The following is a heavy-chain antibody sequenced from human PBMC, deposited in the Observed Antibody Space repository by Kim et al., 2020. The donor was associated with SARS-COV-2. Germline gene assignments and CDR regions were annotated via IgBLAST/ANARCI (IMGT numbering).Heavy chain of an antibody. CDR3: ARVLGGYYGMDV. J-gene: IGHJ6*02. Sequence: YAGSVKVRFTISRDHSKDTLYLQMNSLGAADTAVYYCARVLGGYYGMDVWGQGTTVTVSS. D-gene: IGHD3-16*01. V-gene: IGHV3-53*01.